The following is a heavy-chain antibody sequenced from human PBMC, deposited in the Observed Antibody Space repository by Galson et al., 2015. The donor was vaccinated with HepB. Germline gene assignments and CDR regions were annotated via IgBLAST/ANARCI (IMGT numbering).Heavy chain of an antibody. CDR2: INPDSGGT. D-gene: IGHD6-13*01. V-gene: IGHV1-2*06. CDR3: ARAYSSSWGVKAHYYYMDV. CDR1: GYTFTGYY. J-gene: IGHJ6*03. Sequence: SVKVSCKASGYTFTGYYMHWVRQAPGQGLEWMGRINPDSGGTNYAQKFQGRVTMTRDTSISTAYMELSRLRSDDTAVYYCARAYSSSWGVKAHYYYMDVWVKGTTVTVSS.